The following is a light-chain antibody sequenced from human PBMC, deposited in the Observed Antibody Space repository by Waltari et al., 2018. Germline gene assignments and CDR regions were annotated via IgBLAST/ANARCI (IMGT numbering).Light chain of an antibody. CDR3: FSYAGSPWV. J-gene: IGLJ3*02. CDR1: SSDVGRYNS. CDR2: DVN. V-gene: IGLV2-11*01. Sequence: HSALTQPRSVSGSPGQSVTISCTGSSSDVGRYNSVSWYQQHPGKAPKVMIHDVNHRPSGVPDRFSGSKSGNTASLTISGLQAEDEADYYCFSYAGSPWVFGGGTKLTVL.